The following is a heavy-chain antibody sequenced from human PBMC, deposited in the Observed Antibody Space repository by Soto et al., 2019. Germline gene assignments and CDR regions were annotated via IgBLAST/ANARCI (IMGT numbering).Heavy chain of an antibody. D-gene: IGHD1-20*01. Sequence: GGSLRLSCEASGFTLRNYAMTWVRQAPGKGLEWVSLISANDVGTYYAESVKTRFTISTDQSRNTVYLQMDSLRADDTAIYYCAKAKNDYNWDNRPPFDYWGQGTLVTAPQ. CDR2: ISANDVGT. J-gene: IGHJ4*02. CDR3: AKAKNDYNWDNRPPFDY. CDR1: GFTLRNYA. V-gene: IGHV3-23*01.